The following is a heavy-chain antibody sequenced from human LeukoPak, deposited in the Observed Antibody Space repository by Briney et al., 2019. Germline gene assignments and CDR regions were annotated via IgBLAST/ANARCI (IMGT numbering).Heavy chain of an antibody. J-gene: IGHJ5*01. D-gene: IGHD3-10*01. CDR2: IHYSGST. Sequence: SSETLSLTCSVSGGSITSHFWSWIRQPPGKGLEWIGYIHYSGSTNYNPSLKSRVTISPDTSKNQLFLKLNSVTAADTAVYYCARLVWLGESPGSWFDSWGQGTLVTVSS. CDR3: ARLVWLGESPGSWFDS. CDR1: GGSITSHF. V-gene: IGHV4-59*11.